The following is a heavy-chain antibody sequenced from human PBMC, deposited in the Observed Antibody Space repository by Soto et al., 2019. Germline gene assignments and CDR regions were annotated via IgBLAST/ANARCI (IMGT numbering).Heavy chain of an antibody. J-gene: IGHJ4*02. CDR2: IYYSGST. V-gene: IGHV4-59*01. D-gene: IGHD1-26*01. CDR3: AAGGILSGSYHDY. Sequence: SETLSLTCTVSGGSISSYYWSWIRQPPGKGLEWIGYIYYSGSTNYNPSLKSRVTISVDTSKNQFSLKLSSVTAADTAVYYCAAGGILSGSYHDYWGQGTLVTVSS. CDR1: GGSISSYY.